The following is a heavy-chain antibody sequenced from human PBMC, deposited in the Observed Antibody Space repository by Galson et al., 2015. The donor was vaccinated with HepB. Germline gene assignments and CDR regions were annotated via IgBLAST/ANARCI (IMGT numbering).Heavy chain of an antibody. CDR3: ARAPIVGALAY. Sequence: SLRLSCAASGFTVSSNYMSWVRQAPGKGLEWVSVIYSGGSTYYADSVKGRFTISRDNSKNTLYLQMNSLRAEDTAVYYCARAPIVGALAYWGQGTLVTVSS. CDR2: IYSGGST. D-gene: IGHD1-26*01. CDR1: GFTVSSNY. V-gene: IGHV3-66*01. J-gene: IGHJ4*02.